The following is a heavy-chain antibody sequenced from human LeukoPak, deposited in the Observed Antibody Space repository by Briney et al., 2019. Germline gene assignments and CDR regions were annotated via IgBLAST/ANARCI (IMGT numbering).Heavy chain of an antibody. V-gene: IGHV3-72*01. CDR1: GFTFSDHY. CDR3: SRDATGDH. Sequence: GGSLRLSCAVSGFTFSDHYMDWVRQAPGKGLEWVGRSRNRAKSYTTGYAASVKGRFTISRDDSKSTLYLQMNSLETEDTAVYYCSRDATGDHWGQGTLVSVSS. CDR2: SRNRAKSYTT. J-gene: IGHJ4*02.